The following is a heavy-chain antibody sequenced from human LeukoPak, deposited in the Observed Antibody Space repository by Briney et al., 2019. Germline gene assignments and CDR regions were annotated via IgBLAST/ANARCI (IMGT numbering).Heavy chain of an antibody. J-gene: IGHJ6*03. D-gene: IGHD2-2*01. Sequence: RTGGSLRLSCAASGFTFSSYGMHWVRQAPGKGLEWVAFIRYDGSNKYYADSVKGRFTISRGNSKNTLYLQMNSLRAEDTAVYYCAKVSGYCSSTSCPRYYYYYYMDVWGKGTTVTISS. CDR3: AKVSGYCSSTSCPRYYYYYYMDV. V-gene: IGHV3-30*02. CDR2: IRYDGSNK. CDR1: GFTFSSYG.